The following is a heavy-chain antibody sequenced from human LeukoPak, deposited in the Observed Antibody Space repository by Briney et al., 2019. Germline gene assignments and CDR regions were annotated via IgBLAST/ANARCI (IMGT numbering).Heavy chain of an antibody. J-gene: IGHJ4*02. CDR1: GGSFSGYY. Sequence: PSETLSLTCAVYGGSFSGYYWSWIRQPPGKGLEWIGEINHSGSSNHNPSLKSRVTISVDTSKNQFSLKLSSVTAADTAVYYCARGRCSSTSCYADDYWGQGTLVTVSS. CDR3: ARGRCSSTSCYADDY. D-gene: IGHD2-2*01. V-gene: IGHV4-34*01. CDR2: INHSGSS.